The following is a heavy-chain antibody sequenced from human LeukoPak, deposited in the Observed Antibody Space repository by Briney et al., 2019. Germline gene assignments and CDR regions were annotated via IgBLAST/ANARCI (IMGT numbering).Heavy chain of an antibody. D-gene: IGHD6-13*01. CDR2: IYYSGST. J-gene: IGHJ4*02. CDR1: GGSISSYY. Sequence: PSETLSLTCTVSGGSISSYYWSWIRQPPGKGLEWIGYIYYSGSTNYNPSLKSRVTISVDTSKNQFSLKLSSVTAADTAVYYCARGSSSWYGAFDYWGQGTLVTVSS. CDR3: ARGSSSWYGAFDY. V-gene: IGHV4-59*01.